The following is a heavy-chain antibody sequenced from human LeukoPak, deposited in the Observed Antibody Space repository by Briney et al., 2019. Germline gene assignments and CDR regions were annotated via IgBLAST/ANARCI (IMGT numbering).Heavy chain of an antibody. D-gene: IGHD5-18*01. CDR2: IRYDGSNK. V-gene: IGHV3-30*02. Sequence: PGGSLRLSCAASGFTFSSYGMHWVRRAPGKGLEWVAFIRYDGSNKYYADSVKGRFTISRDNSKNTLYLQMNSLRAEDTAVYYCAKELEDTAMSDDAFDIWGQGTMVTVSS. CDR1: GFTFSSYG. J-gene: IGHJ3*02. CDR3: AKELEDTAMSDDAFDI.